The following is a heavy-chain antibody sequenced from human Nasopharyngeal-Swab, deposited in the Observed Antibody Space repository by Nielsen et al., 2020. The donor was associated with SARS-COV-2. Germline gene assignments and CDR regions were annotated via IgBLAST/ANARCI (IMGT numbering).Heavy chain of an antibody. CDR1: GFTFSSYS. Sequence: GGSLRLSCAASGFTFSSYSMNWVRQAPGKGLEWVSSISNSSSYIYYADSVKGRFTISRDNAKNSLYPQMNSLRAEDTAVYYCARDGVTIFGVVGYYYYMDVWGKGTTVTVSS. V-gene: IGHV3-21*01. J-gene: IGHJ6*03. CDR2: ISNSSSYI. CDR3: ARDGVTIFGVVGYYYYMDV. D-gene: IGHD3-3*01.